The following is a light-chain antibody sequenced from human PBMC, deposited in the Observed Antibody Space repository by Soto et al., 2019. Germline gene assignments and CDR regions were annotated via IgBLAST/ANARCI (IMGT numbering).Light chain of an antibody. J-gene: IGKJ2*01. V-gene: IGKV3-20*01. CDR1: ETVSRSY. Sequence: EIVLTQSPGTMSLSPGQRATLSCRASETVSRSYLAWYQQTPGQAPRLLIYDASTRATDIPDRFAGSGSGTDFSLTISRLEPEDFGVYYCQQFVESQYTFGQGTKLEIK. CDR2: DAS. CDR3: QQFVESQYT.